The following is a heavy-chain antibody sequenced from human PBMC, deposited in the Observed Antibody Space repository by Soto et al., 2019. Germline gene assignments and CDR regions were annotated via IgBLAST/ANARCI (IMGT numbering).Heavy chain of an antibody. CDR1: GFTFSSYS. CDR2: ISSSSSYI. CDR3: ARMHCTNGVCFQEPISVGPYYYDSSGYDY. Sequence: EVQLVESGGGLVKPGGSLRLSCAASGFTFSSYSMNWVRQAPGKGLEWVSSISSSSSYIYYADSVKGRFTISRDNAKNSLYLQMNSLRAEDTAVYYCARMHCTNGVCFQEPISVGPYYYDSSGYDYWGQGTLVTVSS. D-gene: IGHD3-22*01. V-gene: IGHV3-21*01. J-gene: IGHJ4*02.